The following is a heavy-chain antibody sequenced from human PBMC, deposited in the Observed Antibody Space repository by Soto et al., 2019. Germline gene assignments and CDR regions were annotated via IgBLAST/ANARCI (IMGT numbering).Heavy chain of an antibody. J-gene: IGHJ6*02. CDR2: ISYDGSNK. CDR3: ANLKGTITGTIYYGMDV. CDR1: GFTFSSYG. Sequence: GGSLRLSCAASGFTFSSYGMHWVRQAPGKGLEWVAVISYDGSNKYYADSVKGRFTISRDNSKNTLYLQMNSLRAEDTAVYYCANLKGTITGTIYYGMDVWGQGTTVTVSS. V-gene: IGHV3-30*18. D-gene: IGHD1-7*01.